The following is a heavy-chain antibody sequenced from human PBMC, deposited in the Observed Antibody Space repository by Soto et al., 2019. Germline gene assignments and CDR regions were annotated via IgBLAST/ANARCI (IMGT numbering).Heavy chain of an antibody. J-gene: IGHJ4*02. CDR3: ARDSHTAMDYYFDY. CDR2: IWYDGSNK. V-gene: IGHV3-33*01. D-gene: IGHD5-18*01. CDR1: GFTFSSYG. Sequence: GGSLRLSCAASGFTFSSYGMHWVRQAPGKGLEWVAVIWYDGSNKYYADSVKGRFTISRDNSKNTLYLQMNSLRAEDTAVYYCARDSHTAMDYYFDYWGQGTLVTVSS.